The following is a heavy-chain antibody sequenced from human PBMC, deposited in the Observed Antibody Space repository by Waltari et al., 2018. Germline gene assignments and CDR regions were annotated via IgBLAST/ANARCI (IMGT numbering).Heavy chain of an antibody. D-gene: IGHD2-2*01. J-gene: IGHJ4*02. Sequence: QVQLQQWGAGLLKPSETLSLTCAVYGGSFSGYYWSWIRQPPGKGLEWIGEINHSGSTNYNPSLKSRVTISVDTSKNQFSLKLSSVTAADTAVYYCARTKKREYQLLRPQAAARPLYFDYWGQGTLVTVSS. CDR2: INHSGST. V-gene: IGHV4-34*01. CDR1: GGSFSGYY. CDR3: ARTKKREYQLLRPQAAARPLYFDY.